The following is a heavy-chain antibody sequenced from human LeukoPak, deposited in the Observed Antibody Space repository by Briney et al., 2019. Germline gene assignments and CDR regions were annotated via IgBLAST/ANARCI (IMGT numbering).Heavy chain of an antibody. V-gene: IGHV1-18*01. D-gene: IGHD1-26*01. CDR3: ARDSRGEGAPDY. CDR2: ISTYNGNA. CDR1: GYTFTSYG. J-gene: IGHJ4*02. Sequence: PGASVTVSCKASGYTFTSYGINWVRQAPGQGLEGMGWISTYNGNANYAQKLQGRVTMTRDMSTSTVYMELSSLRSEDTAVYYCARDSRGEGAPDYWGQGTLVTVSS.